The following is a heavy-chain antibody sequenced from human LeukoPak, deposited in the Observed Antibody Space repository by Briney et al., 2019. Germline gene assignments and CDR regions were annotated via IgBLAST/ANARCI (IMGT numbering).Heavy chain of an antibody. Sequence: GGSLRLSCAASGFTLRAYWMSWVRQAPGKGLEWVANIKQDGREKYYVDSVKGRFTISRDNAKNSLYLQMNSLRAEDTAVYYCARDGVSAAVDYWGQGTLVTASS. CDR1: GFTLRAYW. V-gene: IGHV3-7*01. D-gene: IGHD2-2*01. CDR2: IKQDGREK. CDR3: ARDGVSAAVDY. J-gene: IGHJ4*02.